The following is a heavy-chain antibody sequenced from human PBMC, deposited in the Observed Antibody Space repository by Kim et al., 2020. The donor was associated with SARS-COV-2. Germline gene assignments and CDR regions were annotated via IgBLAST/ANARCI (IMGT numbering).Heavy chain of an antibody. J-gene: IGHJ6*02. CDR2: ISSSSSYI. Sequence: GGSLRLSCAASGFTFRSYSLHWFRQAPGTGLEWVSSISSSSSYIYYADSVKGRFTISRDNAKNSLYLQMNSLRAEDTAVYYCARLRGDPFVWGQGTTVTVSS. D-gene: IGHD3-10*01. CDR1: GFTFRSYS. CDR3: ARLRGDPFV. V-gene: IGHV3-21*01.